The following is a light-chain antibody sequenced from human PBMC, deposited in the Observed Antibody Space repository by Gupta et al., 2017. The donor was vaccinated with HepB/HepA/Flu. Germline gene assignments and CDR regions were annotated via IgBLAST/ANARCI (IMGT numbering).Light chain of an antibody. CDR2: HVN. J-gene: IGLJ2*01. V-gene: IGLV2-14*03. CDR3: SSYTTSASLV. CDR1: SSDVGHDDY. Sequence: QSALTQPASVSGSPGQSIPISCTGTSSDVGHDDYVSWYQQHPGKVTKLLIYHVNNRPSGVSNRVSGSKSGNTASLTISGLQTEDEAEYFCSSYTTSASLVFGGGTKLTVL.